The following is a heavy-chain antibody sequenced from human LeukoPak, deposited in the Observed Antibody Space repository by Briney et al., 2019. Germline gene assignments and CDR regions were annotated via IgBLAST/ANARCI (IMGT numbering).Heavy chain of an antibody. CDR3: ARAKPKNMVRGLIMRRESRYYFDY. J-gene: IGHJ4*02. V-gene: IGHV3-53*01. CDR1: GFTFSSYW. D-gene: IGHD3-10*01. Sequence: GGSLRLSCAASGFTFSSYWMSWVRQAPGKGLEWVSVIYSGGSTYYVDSVKGRFTISRDNSKSTLYIQMNSLRAEDTAVYYCARAKPKNMVRGLIMRRESRYYFDYWGQGTLVTVSS. CDR2: IYSGGST.